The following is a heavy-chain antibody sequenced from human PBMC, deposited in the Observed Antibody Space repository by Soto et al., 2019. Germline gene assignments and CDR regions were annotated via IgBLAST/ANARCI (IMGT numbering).Heavy chain of an antibody. Sequence: QVQLVQSGAVVKKPGSSVKVSCKASGGTFSNYAISWVRQAPGQGLEWMGHIIPMFGTTNYAQKLQGRVTITADESTSTAYMELSSLRSEDTAVYYCARLGYCSGRNCYWGQGTLVTVSS. D-gene: IGHD2-15*01. CDR3: ARLGYCSGRNCY. J-gene: IGHJ4*02. CDR2: IIPMFGTT. CDR1: GGTFSNYA. V-gene: IGHV1-69*01.